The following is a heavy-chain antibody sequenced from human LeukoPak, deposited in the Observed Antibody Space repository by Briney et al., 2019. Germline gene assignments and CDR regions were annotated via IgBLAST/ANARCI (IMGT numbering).Heavy chain of an antibody. CDR2: INGNGGST. J-gene: IGHJ4*02. CDR3: VRPTAYINSWYDY. Sequence: PGGSLRLSCSASGFTFNNYGMHWVRQTPGKGLEYVSAINGNGGSTSYANSVRGRFTISRDNSKYTLYLQMSSLRVEDTAVYYCVRPTAYINSWYDYWGQGTLVTVPS. V-gene: IGHV3-64D*06. D-gene: IGHD6-13*01. CDR1: GFTFNNYG.